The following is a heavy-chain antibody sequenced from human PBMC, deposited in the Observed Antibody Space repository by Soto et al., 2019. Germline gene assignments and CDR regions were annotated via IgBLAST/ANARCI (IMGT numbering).Heavy chain of an antibody. V-gene: IGHV1-18*01. CDR1: GYIFVNYG. J-gene: IGHJ6*02. D-gene: IGHD3-16*01. Sequence: QVQLVQSGDEVKKPGASVKVSCKASGYIFVNYGIAWVRQAPGQGLEWMGWISPYTGNTHSATQVQGRLTMTTDTSTSTAYMALGSLTSDDTAVYYCVMVDNYVTPTPQDVWGQVTKVNVSS. CDR2: ISPYTGNT. CDR3: VMVDNYVTPTPQDV.